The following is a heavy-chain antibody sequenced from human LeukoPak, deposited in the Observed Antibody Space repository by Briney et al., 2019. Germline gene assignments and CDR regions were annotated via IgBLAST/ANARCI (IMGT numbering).Heavy chain of an antibody. CDR2: IYYSGST. J-gene: IGHJ6*03. D-gene: IGHD2-2*02. Sequence: SETLSLTCTVSGGSISSYYWSWIRQPPGKGLEWIGYIYYSGSTTYNPSLKSRVTISVDTAKNQFSLKLSSVTAADTAVYYCARASVVPAAIRGIYYYYYYYMDVWGKGTTVTVSS. CDR1: GGSISSYY. CDR3: ARASVVPAAIRGIYYYYYYYMDV. V-gene: IGHV4-59*01.